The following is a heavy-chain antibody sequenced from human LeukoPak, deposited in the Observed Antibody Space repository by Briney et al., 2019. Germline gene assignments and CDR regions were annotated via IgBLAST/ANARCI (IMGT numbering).Heavy chain of an antibody. D-gene: IGHD3-22*01. CDR1: GLTFSSYW. J-gene: IGHJ4*02. Sequence: SGGSLRLSCAASGLTFSSYWMSWVRQAPGKGLEWVASIKHDESENYYVDSLKGRITISRDNPKNSLFLQMNSLRAEDTAVYYCARQGYYDRSGYYSWGQGTLVTVS. CDR3: ARQGYYDRSGYYS. CDR2: IKHDESEN. V-gene: IGHV3-7*01.